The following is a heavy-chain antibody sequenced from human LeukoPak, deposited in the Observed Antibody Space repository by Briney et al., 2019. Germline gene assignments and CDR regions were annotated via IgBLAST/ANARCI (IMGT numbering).Heavy chain of an antibody. Sequence: PGGSLRLSCAASGFTFSSYAIHWVRQAPGKGLEWVAVISYDGSNKYYADSVKGRFTISRDNSKNTLYLQMNSLRAEDTAVYYCARISMEHDFDYWGQGTLVTVSS. CDR3: ARISMEHDFDY. J-gene: IGHJ4*02. D-gene: IGHD2/OR15-2a*01. V-gene: IGHV3-30-3*01. CDR2: ISYDGSNK. CDR1: GFTFSSYA.